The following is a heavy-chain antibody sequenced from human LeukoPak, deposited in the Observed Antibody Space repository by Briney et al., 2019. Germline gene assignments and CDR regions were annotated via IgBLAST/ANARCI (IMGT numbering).Heavy chain of an antibody. CDR3: ANLWSRITFGGVTD. D-gene: IGHD3-16*01. CDR1: GFTFSSYA. V-gene: IGHV3-23*01. J-gene: IGHJ4*02. CDR2: ISGSGGST. Sequence: PGGSLRLSCAASGFTFSSYAMSWVRQAPGKGLEWASAISGSGGSTYYADSVKGRFTISRDNSKNTLYLQINSLRAEDTAVYYCANLWSRITFGGVTDWGQGTLVTVSS.